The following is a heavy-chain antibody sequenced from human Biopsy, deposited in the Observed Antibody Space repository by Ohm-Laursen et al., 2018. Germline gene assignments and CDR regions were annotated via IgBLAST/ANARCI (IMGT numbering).Heavy chain of an antibody. CDR1: GYTFAGYY. Sequence: SVKVSCKASGYTFAGYYLHWVRQAPGHGLEWMGWINPNRGNANYAQSFQGRLTVTRDTSISTAYMELTSLTFDDTAIYYCARVPAYPSIDGYYGLDLWGQGTTVSVSS. CDR3: ARVPAYPSIDGYYGLDL. CDR2: INPNRGNA. J-gene: IGHJ6*02. D-gene: IGHD3-9*01. V-gene: IGHV1-2*02.